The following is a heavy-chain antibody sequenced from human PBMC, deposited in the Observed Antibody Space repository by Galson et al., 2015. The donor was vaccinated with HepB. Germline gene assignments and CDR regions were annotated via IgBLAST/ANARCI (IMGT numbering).Heavy chain of an antibody. CDR2: FVYSGST. CDR3: TGSCDYSSSCY. V-gene: IGHV4-39*07. J-gene: IGHJ4*02. D-gene: IGHD4-11*01. CDR1: GGSIISSTYY. Sequence: ETLSLTCSVSGGSIISSTYYWGWIRQPPGRGLEWVGSFVYSGSTYYNPSLKSRVTVSVDTSRNQFSLKVSSLTAADTAVYYCTGSCDYSSSCYWGQGTLVTVSS.